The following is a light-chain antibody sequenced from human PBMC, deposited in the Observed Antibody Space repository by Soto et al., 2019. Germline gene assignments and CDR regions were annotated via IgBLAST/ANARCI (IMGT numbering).Light chain of an antibody. CDR2: DAS. V-gene: IGKV3-11*01. CDR3: HQPHTWPRGT. J-gene: IGKJ1*01. CDR1: QSVNSY. Sequence: EIVLTQSPATLSLSPGERATLSCRASQSVNSYLAWYQQKPGQAPRLVIYDASNRATGIPARFSGSGSGTDLTLTTSSLEPEDFALYYCHQPHTWPRGTFGQGTKVEIK.